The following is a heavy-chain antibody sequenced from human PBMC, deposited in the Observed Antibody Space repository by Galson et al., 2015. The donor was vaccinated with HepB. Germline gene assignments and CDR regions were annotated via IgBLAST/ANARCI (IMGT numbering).Heavy chain of an antibody. V-gene: IGHV3-21*01. Sequence: SLRLSCAASGFPFSRYSVNWVRQAPGKGLQWVSSISSSSSYIYYADSVKGRFTISRDNAKNSLYLEMSSLRAEDTAVYYCASEGYSYGYFLGWGQGTLVTVSS. CDR1: GFPFSRYS. CDR3: ASEGYSYGYFLG. D-gene: IGHD5-18*01. CDR2: ISSSSSYI. J-gene: IGHJ4*02.